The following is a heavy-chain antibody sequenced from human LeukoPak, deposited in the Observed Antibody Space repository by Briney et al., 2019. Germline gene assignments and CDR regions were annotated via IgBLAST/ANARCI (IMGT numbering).Heavy chain of an antibody. V-gene: IGHV4-38-2*02. Sequence: PSATLSLTCTVSGYSISSGYYWGWIRQPPGKRLEWVGSIHSSGNTYYNPTLKSRVTISVDTSKNQFSLNLTSVTAADAAVYYCARDLGYSGFDWVPWGQGTLVTVSS. CDR2: IHSSGNT. D-gene: IGHD5-12*01. J-gene: IGHJ5*02. CDR3: ARDLGYSGFDWVP. CDR1: GYSISSGYY.